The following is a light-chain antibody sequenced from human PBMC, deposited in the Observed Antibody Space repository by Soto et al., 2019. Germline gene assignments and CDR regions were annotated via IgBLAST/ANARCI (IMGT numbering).Light chain of an antibody. CDR2: STS. J-gene: IGKJ5*01. V-gene: IGKV1-39*01. CDR3: QQSYTTPRT. CDR1: QSISRS. Sequence: DIQMTQSPSSLSASVGDRVTITCRASQSISRSLNWYQQKPGTAPKFLIYSTSVFHSGVPSRLSVSGSVTDFTLTISGLQPEDFAPYYCQQSYTTPRTFGQGTRLEIK.